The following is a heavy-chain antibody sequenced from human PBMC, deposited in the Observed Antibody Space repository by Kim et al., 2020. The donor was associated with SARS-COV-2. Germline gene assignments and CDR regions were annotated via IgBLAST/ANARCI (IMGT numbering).Heavy chain of an antibody. Sequence: SETLSLTCAVYGGSFSGYYWSWIRQPPGKGLEWIGEINHSGSTNYNPSLKSRVTISVDTSKNQFSLKLSSVTAADTAVYYCARLKWLVYPTFDYWGQGTLVSVSS. CDR1: GGSFSGYY. CDR3: ARLKWLVYPTFDY. CDR2: INHSGST. D-gene: IGHD6-19*01. J-gene: IGHJ4*02. V-gene: IGHV4-34*01.